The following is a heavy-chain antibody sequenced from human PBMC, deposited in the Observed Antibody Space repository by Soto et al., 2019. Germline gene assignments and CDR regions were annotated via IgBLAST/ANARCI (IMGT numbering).Heavy chain of an antibody. CDR1: GGTFSSYT. CDR3: ARDPWFGETHNWFDR. V-gene: IGHV1-69*08. CDR2: IIPILGIA. Sequence: QVQLVQSGAEVKKPGSSVKVSCKASGGTFSSYTSSWVRQAPGQGLEWMGRIIPILGIANYAQKCQVSVTLTADKTTSKAYMELSSLRAEDTAVYYCARDPWFGETHNWFDRWGQGTLVTVSS. D-gene: IGHD3-10*01. J-gene: IGHJ5*02.